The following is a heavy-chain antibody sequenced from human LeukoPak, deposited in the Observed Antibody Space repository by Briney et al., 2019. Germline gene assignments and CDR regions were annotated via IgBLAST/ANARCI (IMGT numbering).Heavy chain of an antibody. CDR1: GDSISSHY. CDR2: IHYSGTT. V-gene: IGHV4-59*11. D-gene: IGHD6-19*01. J-gene: IGHJ4*02. Sequence: PSETLSLTCSVSGDSISSHYWTSIRQPPGKGLEWIGYIHYSGTTNYNPSLKSRITTSLDTSKNQFSLKLNSVTAADTAVYYCARGGWSLDYWGQGTLVTVSS. CDR3: ARGGWSLDY.